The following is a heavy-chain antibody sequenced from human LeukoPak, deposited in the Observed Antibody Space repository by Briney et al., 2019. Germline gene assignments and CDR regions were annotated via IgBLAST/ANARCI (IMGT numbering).Heavy chain of an antibody. CDR3: ARAYGLELLRYYFDY. J-gene: IGHJ4*02. CDR2: IYHSGST. CDR1: GGSVTSDTYS. Sequence: SETLSLTCGVSGGSVTSDTYSWSWIRQPPGKGLEWIGFIYHSGSTIYNPSLKSRVTISVDTSKNQFSLKLSSVTAADTAVYYCARAYGLELLRYYFDYWGQGTLVTVSS. D-gene: IGHD1-7*01. V-gene: IGHV4-61*01.